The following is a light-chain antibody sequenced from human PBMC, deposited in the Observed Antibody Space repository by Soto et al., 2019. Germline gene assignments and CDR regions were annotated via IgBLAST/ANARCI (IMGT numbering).Light chain of an antibody. V-gene: IGLV2-11*01. J-gene: IGLJ1*01. CDR3: CSYAGSYTFV. Sequence: QSVLTQPRSVSGSTGQSVTISCTGTSSDVGGYNYVSWYQQHPGKAPKLMSYDVSKRPSGVPDRFSGSKSGNTASLTISGLQAEDEADYYCCSYAGSYTFVFGTGTKLTVL. CDR2: DVS. CDR1: SSDVGGYNY.